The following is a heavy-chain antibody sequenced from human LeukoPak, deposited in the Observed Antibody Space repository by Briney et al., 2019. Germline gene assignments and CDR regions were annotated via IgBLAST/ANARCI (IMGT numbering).Heavy chain of an antibody. Sequence: ASVKVSCKASGYTFTSYGISWVRQAPGQGLEWMGWISAYNGNTNYAQKLQGRVTMTTDTSTSTAYMELSSLRSEDTAVYYCASREGVYYDILTGYGSYYMDVWGKGTTVTVSS. J-gene: IGHJ6*03. D-gene: IGHD3-9*01. CDR2: ISAYNGNT. CDR1: GYTFTSYG. V-gene: IGHV1-18*01. CDR3: ASREGVYYDILTGYGSYYMDV.